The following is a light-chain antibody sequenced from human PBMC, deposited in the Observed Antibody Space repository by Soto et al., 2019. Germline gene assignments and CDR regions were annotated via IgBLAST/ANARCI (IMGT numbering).Light chain of an antibody. CDR1: QSISSNY. CDR3: QQYSSSPRT. J-gene: IGKJ1*01. V-gene: IGKV3-20*01. CDR2: GAS. Sequence: EIVLTQSPGTLSMSPGERATLSCRASQSISSNYLAWYQQKPGQAPRLLIYGASSRATGIPDRFSGSGSGTDFTLTISSLEAEDFAVYYCQQYSSSPRTFGQGTKVEFK.